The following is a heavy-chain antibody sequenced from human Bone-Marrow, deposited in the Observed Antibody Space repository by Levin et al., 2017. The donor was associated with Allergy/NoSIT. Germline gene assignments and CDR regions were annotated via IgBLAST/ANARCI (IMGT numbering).Heavy chain of an antibody. CDR3: AKVPSSFGGSYYFHH. J-gene: IGHJ1*01. CDR2: INWNSNTI. D-gene: IGHD3-16*01. V-gene: IGHV3-9*01. CDR1: GFTFDDFA. Sequence: GGSLRLSCAASGFTFDDFAMHWVRQAPEKGLEWVSGINWNSNTIDYADSVKDRFTISRDNAKNSLYLQMNSLRPEDTAFYYCAKVPSSFGGSYYFHHWGRGTLVTVSS.